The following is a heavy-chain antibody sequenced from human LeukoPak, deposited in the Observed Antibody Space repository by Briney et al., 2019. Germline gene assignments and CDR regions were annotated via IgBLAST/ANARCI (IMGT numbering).Heavy chain of an antibody. CDR1: GFIFRGYT. Sequence: PGGSLRLSCAASGFIFRGYTMNWVRQAPGKGLEWVSSIDSSSNYTYYADSVQGRFTISRDNAKNSLSLQVNSLRAEDTAVYYCARDSALYSSISFYLDYWGQGTLVTVSS. J-gene: IGHJ4*02. V-gene: IGHV3-21*01. D-gene: IGHD6-13*01. CDR3: ARDSALYSSISFYLDY. CDR2: IDSSSNYT.